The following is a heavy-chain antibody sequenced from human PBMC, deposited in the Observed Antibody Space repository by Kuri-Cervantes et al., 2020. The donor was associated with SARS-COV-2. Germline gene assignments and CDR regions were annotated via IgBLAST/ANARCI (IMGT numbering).Heavy chain of an antibody. CDR1: GFNFSRTD. CDR3: AKDRVGVQDF. D-gene: IGHD2-21*01. J-gene: IGHJ4*02. Sequence: GESLKISCAASGFNFSRTDMHWVRQAPGKGPEWVAVISHDGKNKKCIASGKGRFTISRDNSQNTLYLHMKSLRSVDTAMYYCAKDRVGVQDFWGQGTLVTVSS. CDR2: ISHDGKNK. V-gene: IGHV3-30*18.